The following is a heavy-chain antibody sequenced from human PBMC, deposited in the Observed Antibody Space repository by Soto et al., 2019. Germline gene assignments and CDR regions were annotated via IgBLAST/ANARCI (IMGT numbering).Heavy chain of an antibody. V-gene: IGHV1-69*13. CDR1: GGTFSSYA. Sequence: GASVKVSCKASGGTFSSYAISWVRQAPGQGLEWMGGTIPIFGTANYAQKFQGRVTITADESTSTAYMELSSLRSEDTAVYYCARDSDPLYGMDVWGQGTTVTVSS. CDR2: TIPIFGTA. CDR3: ARDSDPLYGMDV. J-gene: IGHJ6*02.